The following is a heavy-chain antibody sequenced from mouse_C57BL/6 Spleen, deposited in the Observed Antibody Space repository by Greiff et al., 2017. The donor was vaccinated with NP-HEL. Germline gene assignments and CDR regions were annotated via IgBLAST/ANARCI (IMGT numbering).Heavy chain of an antibody. CDR2: IDPSDSET. D-gene: IGHD1-1*01. Sequence: QVQLQQPGAELVRPGSSVKLSCKASGYTFTSYWMHWVKQRPIQGLEWIGNIDPSDSETHYNQKFKDKATLTVDKSSSTAYMQLSSLPSEDSAGYYCASEDYYGSSRGFAYWGQGTLVTVSA. CDR3: ASEDYYGSSRGFAY. CDR1: GYTFTSYW. J-gene: IGHJ3*01. V-gene: IGHV1-52*01.